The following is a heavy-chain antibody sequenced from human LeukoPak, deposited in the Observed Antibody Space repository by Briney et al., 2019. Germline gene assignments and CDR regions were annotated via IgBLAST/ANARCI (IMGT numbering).Heavy chain of an antibody. J-gene: IGHJ4*02. CDR2: INHSGST. Sequence: SETLSLTCAVYGGSFSGYYWSWIRQPPGKGLEWIGEINHSGSTNYNPSLKSRVTISVDTSKNQFSLKLSSVTAADTAVYYCARGTHSSGWYFDYWGQGTLVTVSS. CDR1: GGSFSGYY. V-gene: IGHV4-34*01. CDR3: ARGTHSSGWYFDY. D-gene: IGHD6-19*01.